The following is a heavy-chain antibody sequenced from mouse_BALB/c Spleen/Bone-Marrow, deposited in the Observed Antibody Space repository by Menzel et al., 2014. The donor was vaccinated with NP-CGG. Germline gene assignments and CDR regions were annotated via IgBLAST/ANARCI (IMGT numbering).Heavy chain of an antibody. D-gene: IGHD1-1*01. CDR3: TRLYYGSNFWYFDV. CDR1: GFTFSNYW. V-gene: IGHV6-6*02. Sequence: EVKLMESGGGLVQPGGSMKLSCVASGFTFSNYWMNWVRQSPEKGLEWVAEIRLKYNNYGTLYAESVKGSFTISRDDSKSSVYLQMNNLRAEDTGIYYCTRLYYGSNFWYFDVWGAGTTVTVSS. CDR2: IRLKYNNYGT. J-gene: IGHJ1*01.